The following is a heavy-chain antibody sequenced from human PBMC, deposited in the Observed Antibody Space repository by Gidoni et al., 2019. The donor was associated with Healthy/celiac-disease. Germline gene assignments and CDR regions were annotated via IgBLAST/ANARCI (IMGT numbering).Heavy chain of an antibody. V-gene: IGHV1-69*08. CDR1: GGTFSSYT. J-gene: IGHJ4*02. D-gene: IGHD1-26*01. Sequence: QSGAEVKKPGSSVKVSCKASGGTFSSYTISWVRQAPGQGLEWMGRIIPILGIANYAQKFQGSVTITADKSTSTAYMELSSLRSEDTAVYYCARELVVGGNFDYWGQGTLVTVSS. CDR2: IIPILGIA. CDR3: ARELVVGGNFDY.